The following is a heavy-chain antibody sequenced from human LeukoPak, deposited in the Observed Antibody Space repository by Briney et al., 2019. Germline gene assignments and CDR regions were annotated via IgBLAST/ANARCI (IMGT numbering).Heavy chain of an antibody. CDR2: IYSGGST. Sequence: GGSLRLSCAASGFTVSSNYMSWGREAPGKGLEWGSVIYSGGSTYYADSVKGRFTISRANSKSTLYIQINSPRAEDTAVYYCARGQGIYMVRRGEPRPPFDYWGQGTLVTVSS. V-gene: IGHV3-53*01. D-gene: IGHD3-10*01. CDR3: ARGQGIYMVRRGEPRPPFDY. CDR1: GFTVSSNY. J-gene: IGHJ4*02.